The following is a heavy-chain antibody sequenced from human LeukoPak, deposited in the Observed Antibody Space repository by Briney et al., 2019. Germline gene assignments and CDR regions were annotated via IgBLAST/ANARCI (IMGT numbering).Heavy chain of an antibody. D-gene: IGHD4-17*01. CDR2: ISSSGTTI. CDR3: AREVPVPV. J-gene: IGHJ4*02. V-gene: IGHV3-48*03. Sequence: PGGSLRLSCTSSGFTFSSDEMNWVRQAPGKGLEWLSYISSSGTTIYYADSVKGRFTSSRDNAKNSLYLQMNSLRVEDTAVYYCAREVPVPVWGEGTLVTVCS. CDR1: GFTFSSDE.